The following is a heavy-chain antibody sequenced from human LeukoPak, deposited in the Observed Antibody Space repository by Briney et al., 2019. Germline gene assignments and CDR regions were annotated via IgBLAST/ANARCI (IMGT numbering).Heavy chain of an antibody. CDR2: IYYGGST. V-gene: IGHV4-59*08. CDR3: ARQLAGLAPPGFIDS. CDR1: GGSISSPY. D-gene: IGHD3-3*02. Sequence: SETLSLTCAVSGGSISSPYWTWIRQPPGKGLEWIGYIYYGGSTDYSPSLKNRATISLDTSKNQFSLHLTSVTAADTAVYYCARQLAGLAPPGFIDSWGQGTLVTVSS. J-gene: IGHJ4*02.